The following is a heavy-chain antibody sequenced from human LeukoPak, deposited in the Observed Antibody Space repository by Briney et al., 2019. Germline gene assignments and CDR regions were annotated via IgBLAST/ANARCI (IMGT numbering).Heavy chain of an antibody. CDR1: GGSISSSSYY. J-gene: IGHJ4*02. V-gene: IGHV4-39*07. CDR2: IYYSGST. CDR3: ARDPDVAAFDY. Sequence: KTSETLSLTCTVSGGSISSSSYYWGWIRQPPGKGLEWIGSIYYSGSTYYNPSLKSRVTISVDTSKNQFSLKLSSVTAADTAVYYCARDPDVAAFDYWGQGTLDTVSS. D-gene: IGHD2-15*01.